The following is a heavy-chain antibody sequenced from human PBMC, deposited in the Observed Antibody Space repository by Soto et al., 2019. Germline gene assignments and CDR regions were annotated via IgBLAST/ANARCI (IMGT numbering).Heavy chain of an antibody. CDR2: IIPILAIA. CDR3: AYGPIHAFDI. D-gene: IGHD4-17*01. Sequence: SVKVSCKASGGTFSRYTISWVRQAPGQGLEWMGRIIPILAIANYAQKFQGRVTITADKSTSTAYMELSSLRSEDTAVYYCAYGPIHAFDIWGQGTMVTVSS. V-gene: IGHV1-69*02. J-gene: IGHJ3*02. CDR1: GGTFSRYT.